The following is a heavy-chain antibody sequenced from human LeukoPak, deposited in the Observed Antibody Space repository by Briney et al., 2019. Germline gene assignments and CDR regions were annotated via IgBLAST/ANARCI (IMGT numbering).Heavy chain of an antibody. J-gene: IGHJ4*02. CDR3: VTVSLQWLANFNFDY. Sequence: GGSLRLSCAASGFTFSSYAMHWVRQAPGKGLEYFSAISSNGGSTYYADSVKGRFTISRDNSKNTLYLQMSSLRAEDTAVYYCVTVSLQWLANFNFDYWGQGTLVTVSS. CDR1: GFTFSSYA. V-gene: IGHV3-64D*06. D-gene: IGHD6-19*01. CDR2: ISSNGGST.